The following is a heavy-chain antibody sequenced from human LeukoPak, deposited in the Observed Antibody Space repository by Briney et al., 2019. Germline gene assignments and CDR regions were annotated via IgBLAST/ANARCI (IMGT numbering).Heavy chain of an antibody. Sequence: SGTLSLTCTVSGGSISSYYWSWIRQPPGKGLEWIGYIYYSGSTNYNPSLKSRVTISVDTSKNQLSLKLNSATAADTAVYFCARATYSSSQYYYGMDVWGQGTTVTVSS. D-gene: IGHD6-6*01. CDR3: ARATYSSSQYYYGMDV. CDR1: GGSISSYY. V-gene: IGHV4-59*01. J-gene: IGHJ6*02. CDR2: IYYSGST.